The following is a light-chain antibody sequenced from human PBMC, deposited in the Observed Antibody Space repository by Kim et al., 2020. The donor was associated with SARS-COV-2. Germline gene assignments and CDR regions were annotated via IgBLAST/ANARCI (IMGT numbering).Light chain of an antibody. Sequence: SLSPGDEATPSCRASQSVISSYLAWYQQKPGQPPRLLIYGASNRASGIPDRFSGRGSGTHFSLTISRLEPEDFAVYFCQQYGDSLTFGGGTKVEI. CDR3: QQYGDSLT. CDR1: QSVISSY. CDR2: GAS. V-gene: IGKV3-20*01. J-gene: IGKJ4*01.